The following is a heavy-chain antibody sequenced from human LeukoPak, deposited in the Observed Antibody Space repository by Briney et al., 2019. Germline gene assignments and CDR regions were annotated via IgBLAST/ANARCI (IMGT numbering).Heavy chain of an antibody. CDR1: GFTFSTYW. D-gene: IGHD3-10*01. J-gene: IGHJ6*02. Sequence: GGSLRLSCAASGFTFSTYWMNWVRQAPGKGLEWGSGISGNGGSTYYADSVKGRFTISRDNSKDTLYLQMTSLRAEDTAVYYCAKRSRRLTIVRGVPREDVWGQGTTVTVSS. V-gene: IGHV3-23*01. CDR2: ISGNGGST. CDR3: AKRSRRLTIVRGVPREDV.